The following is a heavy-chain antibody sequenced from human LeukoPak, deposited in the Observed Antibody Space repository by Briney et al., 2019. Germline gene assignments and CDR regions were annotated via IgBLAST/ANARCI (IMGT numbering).Heavy chain of an antibody. CDR1: GGSFSGYY. J-gene: IGHJ6*03. D-gene: IGHD4-11*01. Sequence: SEILSLTCAVYGGSFSGYYWSWIRQPPGKGLEWIGEINHSGCTNYNPSLKSRVTISGDTSKNQFSLKLSSVTAADTAVYYCARRTTVTTYYYYYMDVWGKGTTVTVSS. CDR3: ARRTTVTTYYYYYMDV. CDR2: INHSGCT. V-gene: IGHV4-34*01.